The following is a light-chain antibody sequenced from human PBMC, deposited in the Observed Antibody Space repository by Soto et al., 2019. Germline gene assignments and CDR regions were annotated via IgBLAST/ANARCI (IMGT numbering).Light chain of an antibody. CDR3: SSYTSSSTLG. V-gene: IGLV2-14*01. J-gene: IGLJ1*01. CDR1: SSDVGGYNY. CDR2: EVS. Sequence: SVLTQPASVSRSPGQSITISCTGTSSDVGGYNYVSWYQQHPGKAPKLMIYEVSNRPSGVSNRFSGCKSGNTASLTISGLQAEDEADYYCSSYTSSSTLGFGTGTKVTVL.